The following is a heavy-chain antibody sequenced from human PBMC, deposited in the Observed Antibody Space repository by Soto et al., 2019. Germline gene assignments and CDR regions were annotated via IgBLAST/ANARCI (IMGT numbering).Heavy chain of an antibody. CDR2: INHSGST. CDR1: GGSLSGYY. D-gene: IGHD3-10*01. V-gene: IGHV4-34*01. Sequence: SETLSLTCAVYGGSLSGYYWSWILQPPGKGLEWIGEINHSGSTNYNPSLKSRATISVDTSKNQFSLKLSSVTAADTAVYYCARGRAMVRGVLVFRYGMDVWGQGTTVTVSS. J-gene: IGHJ6*02. CDR3: ARGRAMVRGVLVFRYGMDV.